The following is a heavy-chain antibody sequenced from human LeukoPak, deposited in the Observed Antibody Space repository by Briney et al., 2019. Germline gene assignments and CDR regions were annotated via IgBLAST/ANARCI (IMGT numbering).Heavy chain of an antibody. Sequence: ASVKVSCKASGYTFTSYAMHWVRQAPGQRLEWMGWINAGNGNTKYSQKFQGRVTITRDTSASTAYMELSSLRSEDTAAYYCASHRVGIAVAGRYYYYGMDVWGQGTTVTVSS. CDR2: INAGNGNT. CDR1: GYTFTSYA. J-gene: IGHJ6*02. D-gene: IGHD6-19*01. V-gene: IGHV1-3*01. CDR3: ASHRVGIAVAGRYYYYGMDV.